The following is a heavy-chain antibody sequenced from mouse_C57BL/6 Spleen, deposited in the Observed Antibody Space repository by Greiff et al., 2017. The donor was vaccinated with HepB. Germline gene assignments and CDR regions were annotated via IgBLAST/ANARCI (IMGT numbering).Heavy chain of an antibody. CDR2: INPYNGGT. V-gene: IGHV1-19*01. Sequence: EVQLQQSGPVLVKPGASVKMSCKASGYTFTDYYMNWVKQSHGKSLEWIGVINPYNGGTSYNQKFKGKATLTVDKSSSTAYMELNSLTSEDSAVYYCARRPLLYDWVAYWGQGTLVTVSA. CDR1: GYTFTDYY. J-gene: IGHJ3*01. D-gene: IGHD2-1*01. CDR3: ARRPLLYDWVAY.